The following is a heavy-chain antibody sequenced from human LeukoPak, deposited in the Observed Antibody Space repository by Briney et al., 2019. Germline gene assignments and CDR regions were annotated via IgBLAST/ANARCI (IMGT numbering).Heavy chain of an antibody. CDR3: AKERLAVAGYWFDP. CDR2: TRNKANSYTT. J-gene: IGHJ5*02. V-gene: IGHV3-72*01. CDR1: GFTFSDHY. D-gene: IGHD6-19*01. Sequence: GGSLRLSCAASGFTFSDHYMDWVRQAPGKGLEWVGRTRNKANSYTTEYAASVKGRFTISRDNSKNTLYLQMNSLRAEDTAVYYCAKERLAVAGYWFDPWGQGTLVTVSS.